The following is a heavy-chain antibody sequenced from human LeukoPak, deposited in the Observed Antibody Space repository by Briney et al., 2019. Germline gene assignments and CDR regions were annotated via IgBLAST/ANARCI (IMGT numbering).Heavy chain of an antibody. CDR2: ISYDGSNK. D-gene: IGHD6-19*01. Sequence: GGSLRLSCAASGFTFSSYAMHWVRQALGKGLEWVAVISYDGSNKYYADSVKGRFTISRDNSKNTLYLQMNSLRAEDTAVYYCARDLGPHIAVAGPLDYWGQGTLVTVSS. CDR3: ARDLGPHIAVAGPLDY. V-gene: IGHV3-30-3*01. J-gene: IGHJ4*02. CDR1: GFTFSSYA.